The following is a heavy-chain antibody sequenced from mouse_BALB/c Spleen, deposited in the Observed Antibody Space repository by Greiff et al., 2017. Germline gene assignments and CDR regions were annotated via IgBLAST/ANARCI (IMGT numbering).Heavy chain of an antibody. D-gene: IGHD3-2*01. J-gene: IGHJ4*01. CDR3: ASGDSSGHYYYSMDY. V-gene: IGHV1-55*01. CDR2: IYPGSGST. Sequence: QVQLQQPGAELVKPGTSVKLSCKASGYNFTSYWINWVKLRPGQGLEWIGDIYPGSGSTNYNEKFKSKATLTVDTSSSTAYMQLSSLASEDSALYYCASGDSSGHYYYSMDYWGQGTSVTVSS. CDR1: GYNFTSYW.